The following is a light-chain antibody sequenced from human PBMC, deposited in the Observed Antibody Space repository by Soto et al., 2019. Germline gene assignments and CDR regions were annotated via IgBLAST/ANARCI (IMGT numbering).Light chain of an antibody. Sequence: PGDTATLAFTASQTVGGDLDWYQQKPGQAPRLLIYDASNRASGIPARFSGSGSGTDFTLTISSLEPEDLAVYYCHQRSNWPPLTFGGGTKVEIK. J-gene: IGKJ4*01. V-gene: IGKV3-11*01. CDR2: DAS. CDR3: HQRSNWPPLT. CDR1: QTVGGD.